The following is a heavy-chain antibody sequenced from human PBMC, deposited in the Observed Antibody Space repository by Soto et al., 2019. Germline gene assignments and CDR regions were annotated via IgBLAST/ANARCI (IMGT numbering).Heavy chain of an antibody. CDR2: IVPLFGTP. CDR1: GGAFSNYG. Sequence: QVQLVQSGAEVMKPGSSVKVSCKASGGAFSNYGINWVRQAPGQGLEWMGGIVPLFGTPEYAQKFQGRVTITTDESTSTAYMELSSLRSEDTALYFCARIAMVRGVISGLFDPWGQGTLVTVSS. J-gene: IGHJ5*02. CDR3: ARIAMVRGVISGLFDP. D-gene: IGHD3-10*01. V-gene: IGHV1-69*01.